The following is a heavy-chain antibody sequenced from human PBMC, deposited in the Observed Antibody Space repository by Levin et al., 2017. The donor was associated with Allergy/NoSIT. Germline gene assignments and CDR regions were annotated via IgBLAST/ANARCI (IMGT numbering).Heavy chain of an antibody. D-gene: IGHD6-13*01. CDR2: INPNSGGT. V-gene: IGHV1-2*02. CDR3: ARAGRAAANWFDP. Sequence: ASVKVSCKASGYTFTGYYMHWVRQAPGQGLEWMGWINPNSGGTNYAQKFQGRVTMTRDTSSSTAYMELSRLRSDDTAVYYCARAGRAAANWFDPWGQGTLVTVSS. CDR1: GYTFTGYY. J-gene: IGHJ5*02.